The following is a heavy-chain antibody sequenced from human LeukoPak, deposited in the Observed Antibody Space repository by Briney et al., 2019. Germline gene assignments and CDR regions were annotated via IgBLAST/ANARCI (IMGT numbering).Heavy chain of an antibody. D-gene: IGHD3-3*01. V-gene: IGHV3-7*01. Sequence: PGGSLRLSCAASGFTFSSYWMSWVRQAPGKGLEWVANIKQDGSEKYYVDSVKGRFTISRDNAKNSLYLQMNSLRAEDTAVYYCAREQYDFWSGYYGYWGQGILVTVSS. CDR1: GFTFSSYW. CDR3: AREQYDFWSGYYGY. J-gene: IGHJ4*02. CDR2: IKQDGSEK.